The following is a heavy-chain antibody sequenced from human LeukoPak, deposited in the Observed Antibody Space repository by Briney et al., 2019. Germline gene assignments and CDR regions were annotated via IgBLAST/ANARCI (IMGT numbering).Heavy chain of an antibody. V-gene: IGHV3-30*04. CDR3: AREGLTTVTYFFGYYMDV. J-gene: IGHJ6*03. CDR1: GFTFSSYA. CDR2: ISYDGSNK. Sequence: GGSLRLSCAASGFTFSSYAMHWVRQAPGKGLEWVAVISYDGSNKYYADSVKGRFTISRGNSKNTLYLQMNSLRAEDTAVYYCAREGLTTVTYFFGYYMDVWGKGTTVTVSS. D-gene: IGHD4-11*01.